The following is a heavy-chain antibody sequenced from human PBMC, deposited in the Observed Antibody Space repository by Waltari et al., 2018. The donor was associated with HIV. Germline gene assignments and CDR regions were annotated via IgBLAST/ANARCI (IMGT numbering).Heavy chain of an antibody. Sequence: QVQLVESGGGVVQPGRSLSLSCAASGFTFSSYAMHWVRQAPATGLEWVAVISYDGSNKYYADSVKGRFTISRDNSKNTLYLQMNSLRAEDTAVYYCARESSNPIFEQWPRYAFDIWGQGTMVTVSS. D-gene: IGHD6-19*01. CDR1: GFTFSSYA. CDR3: ARESSNPIFEQWPRYAFDI. V-gene: IGHV3-30*01. J-gene: IGHJ3*02. CDR2: ISYDGSNK.